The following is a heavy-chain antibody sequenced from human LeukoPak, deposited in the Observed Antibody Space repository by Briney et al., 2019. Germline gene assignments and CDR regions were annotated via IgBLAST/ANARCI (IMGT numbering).Heavy chain of an antibody. J-gene: IGHJ4*02. Sequence: SETLSLTCTVSGGSVSSGSYYWSWIRQPPGKGLEWIGYIYYSGSTNYNPTLKRRVTISVDTSKNQFSLKLSSVTAADTAVYYCARWLQHEDYFDYWGQGTLVTVSS. CDR1: GGSVSSGSYY. CDR3: ARWLQHEDYFDY. V-gene: IGHV4-61*01. D-gene: IGHD5-24*01. CDR2: IYYSGST.